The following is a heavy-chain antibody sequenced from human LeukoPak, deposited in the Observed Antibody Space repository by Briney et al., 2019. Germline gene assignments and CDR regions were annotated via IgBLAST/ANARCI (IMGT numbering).Heavy chain of an antibody. CDR1: GYTFTGYY. CDR2: INPNSDDT. CDR3: ARGFVVVVSAESFFQH. V-gene: IGHV1-2*02. Sequence: GASVKVSCKASGYTFTGYYIHWVRQAPGQGLEWMGWINPNSDDTNYAQKFQGRVTMTRDTSISTAYMELSRLRSDDTAVYYCARGFVVVVSAESFFQHWGQGTLVTVSS. J-gene: IGHJ1*01. D-gene: IGHD2-15*01.